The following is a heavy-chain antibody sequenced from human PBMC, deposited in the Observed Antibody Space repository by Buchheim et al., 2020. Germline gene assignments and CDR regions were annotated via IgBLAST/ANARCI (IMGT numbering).Heavy chain of an antibody. CDR3: ARDPGYCSGGSCYSYVFDY. Sequence: QVQLVQSGAEVKKPGSSVKVSCKASGGTFSSYAISWVRQAPGQGLEWMGRILPILGIANYAQKFQGRVTIPADKSTNPAHMELSSLRSEDTAVYYCARDPGYCSGGSCYSYVFDYWGQGTL. D-gene: IGHD2-15*01. CDR1: GGTFSSYA. CDR2: ILPILGIA. V-gene: IGHV1-69*04. J-gene: IGHJ4*02.